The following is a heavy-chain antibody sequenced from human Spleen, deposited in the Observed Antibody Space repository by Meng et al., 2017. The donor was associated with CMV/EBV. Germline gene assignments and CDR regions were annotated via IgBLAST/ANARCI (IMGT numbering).Heavy chain of an antibody. D-gene: IGHD6-19*01. CDR1: GGYISSSSDY. Sequence: CTVSGGYISSSSDYWGWSRQPPGKGLEWIGSINYSGSTYYNPSLKSRVTISVDTSKNQFSLKLSSVTAADTALYYCARRYSSAWFFDYWGQGTLVTVSS. V-gene: IGHV4-39*01. CDR2: INYSGST. J-gene: IGHJ4*02. CDR3: ARRYSSAWFFDY.